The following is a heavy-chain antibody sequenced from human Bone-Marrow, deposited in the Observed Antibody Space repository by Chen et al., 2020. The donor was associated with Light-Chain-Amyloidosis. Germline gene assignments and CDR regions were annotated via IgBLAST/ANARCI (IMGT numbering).Heavy chain of an antibody. V-gene: IGHV4-38-2*02. CDR3: AIDTHYDFQNGPLSWFAP. CDR1: GYSISSGYY. Sequence: QVQLQESGPGLVKPSETLSLTCAVSGYSISSGYYWGWIRQPPGKGLEWIGSIYHSGSTYYTPSLKSRVTMSVDTSRNQFSLSLSSVTSAATAIYFCAIDTHYDFQNGPLSWFAPWGRGALVTVSS. D-gene: IGHD3-3*01. CDR2: IYHSGST. J-gene: IGHJ5*02.